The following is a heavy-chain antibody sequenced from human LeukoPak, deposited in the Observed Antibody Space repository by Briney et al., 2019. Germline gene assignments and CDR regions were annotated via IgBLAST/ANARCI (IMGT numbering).Heavy chain of an antibody. CDR1: GYSFTNYW. J-gene: IGHJ5*02. CDR3: ARSGTTGSRWFDP. Sequence: GESLKISCKGSGYSFTNYWIAWVRKTPGIGLKWMGSIYPSDSDARYSPSFQGQVTISADKSISTAYLQWSSLKASDTAIYYCARSGTTGSRWFDPWGQGTLVTVSS. CDR2: IYPSDSDA. V-gene: IGHV5-51*01. D-gene: IGHD1/OR15-1a*01.